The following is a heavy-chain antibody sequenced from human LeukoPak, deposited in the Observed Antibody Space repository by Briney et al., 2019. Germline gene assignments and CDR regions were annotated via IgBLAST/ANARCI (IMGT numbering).Heavy chain of an antibody. V-gene: IGHV1-69*13. J-gene: IGHJ5*02. CDR1: GGTFSSYA. Sequence: SVKVSCKASGGTFSSYAISWVRQAPGQGLERMGGIIPIFGTANYAQKFQGRVTITADESTSTAYMELSSLRSEDTAVYYCAREDSVENWFDPWGQGTLVTVSS. CDR3: AREDSVENWFDP. CDR2: IIPIFGTA. D-gene: IGHD3/OR15-3a*01.